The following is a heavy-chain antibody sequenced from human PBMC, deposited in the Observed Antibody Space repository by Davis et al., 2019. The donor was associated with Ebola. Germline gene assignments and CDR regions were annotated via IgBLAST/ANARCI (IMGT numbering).Heavy chain of an antibody. CDR3: ARQESLYGSIDT. V-gene: IGHV5-51*01. Sequence: GASLKTSCKCSGYSFTSYWIAWVRPTPGQGLELIGVISSGDSDNRYRPPFEGQITISVDRSITTAYLQWSRLKASDSAMYYCARQESLYGSIDTWGQGTLVTVSS. J-gene: IGHJ5*02. CDR2: ISSGDSDN. CDR1: GYSFTSYW. D-gene: IGHD6-13*01.